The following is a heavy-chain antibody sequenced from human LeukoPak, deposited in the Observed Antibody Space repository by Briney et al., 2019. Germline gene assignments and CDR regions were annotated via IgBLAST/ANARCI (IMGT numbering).Heavy chain of an antibody. V-gene: IGHV1-69*13. J-gene: IGHJ4*02. D-gene: IGHD3-22*01. CDR1: GGTFSSYA. CDR2: IIPIFGTA. Sequence: GASVKVSCKASGGTFSSYAISWVRQAPGQGLEWMGGIIPIFGTANYAQKFQGRVTITADESTKTAYMELSSLRSEDTAVYYCASNYYDSVGYYYVIPLDNWGQGTLVTVSS. CDR3: ASNYYDSVGYYYVIPLDN.